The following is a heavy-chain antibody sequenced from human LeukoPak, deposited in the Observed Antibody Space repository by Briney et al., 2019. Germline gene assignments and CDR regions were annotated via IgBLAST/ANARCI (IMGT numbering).Heavy chain of an antibody. J-gene: IGHJ6*02. CDR1: GGSVSSGSYY. V-gene: IGHV4-61*01. D-gene: IGHD3-10*01. CDR2: IYYGGST. Sequence: PSEILSLTCTVSGGSVSSGSYYWSWIRHPPGEGLGWIGYIYYGGSTNYKPSLKSRVTISVDTSKNQFSLKLSSVTAADTAVYYCARDLGTMVRGVMTDYYGMDVWGQGTTVTVSS. CDR3: ARDLGTMVRGVMTDYYGMDV.